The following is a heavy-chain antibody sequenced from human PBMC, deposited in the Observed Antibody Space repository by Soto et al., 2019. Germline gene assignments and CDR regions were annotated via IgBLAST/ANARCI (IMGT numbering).Heavy chain of an antibody. Sequence: QVQLVQSGAEVKKPGSSVKVSCKASGGTFSSYAISWVRQAPGQGLEWMGGIITIFGTANYAQKFQGRVTITADESTSTVYMELSSLRSEATAMYYCARVGGRLGYCSGGSCYSWFDPWGQGTLVTVSS. J-gene: IGHJ5*02. CDR3: ARVGGRLGYCSGGSCYSWFDP. CDR2: IITIFGTA. CDR1: GGTFSSYA. D-gene: IGHD2-15*01. V-gene: IGHV1-69*12.